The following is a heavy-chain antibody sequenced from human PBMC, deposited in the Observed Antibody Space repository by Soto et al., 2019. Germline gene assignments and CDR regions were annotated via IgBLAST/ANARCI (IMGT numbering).Heavy chain of an antibody. V-gene: IGHV3-30*19. Sequence: QVQLVESGGGVVQPGTSLRLSCVGSGFIFRSYVIHWVRQAPGKGLEWVALTSYDGSNTYYDDSVRGRFTISRDNSRNTADLQMDSLIVENMALYYCARWGTTGGLDVWGQGTLVSVSS. CDR3: ARWGTTGGLDV. D-gene: IGHD3-16*01. J-gene: IGHJ4*02. CDR2: TSYDGSNT. CDR1: GFIFRSYV.